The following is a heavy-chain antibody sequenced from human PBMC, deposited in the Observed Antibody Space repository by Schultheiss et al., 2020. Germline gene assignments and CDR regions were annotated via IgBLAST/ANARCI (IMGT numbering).Heavy chain of an antibody. Sequence: SETLSLTCTVSGGSISSSSYYWGWIRQPPGKGLEWIGHMYYSGSTNYNPSLKSRVTISVDTSKNQFSLKLSSVTAADTAVYYCARGCYGGYYYYYYMDVWGKGTTVTVSS. CDR1: GGSISSSSYY. J-gene: IGHJ6*03. D-gene: IGHD6-19*01. CDR3: ARGCYGGYYYYYYMDV. CDR2: MYYSGST. V-gene: IGHV4-61*05.